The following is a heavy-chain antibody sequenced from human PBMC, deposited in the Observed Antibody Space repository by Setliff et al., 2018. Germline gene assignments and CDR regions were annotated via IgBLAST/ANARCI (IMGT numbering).Heavy chain of an antibody. D-gene: IGHD2-2*01. V-gene: IGHV4-34*01. Sequence: SQTLSLTCAVYGGSFSGYYWSWIRQPPGKGLEWIGEINHSGSTNYNPSLKSRVTISVDTSKNQFSLKLSSVTAADTAVYYCARVVPAAMYFDYWGQGTLVTVSS. J-gene: IGHJ4*02. CDR3: ARVVPAAMYFDY. CDR1: GGSFSGYY. CDR2: INHSGST.